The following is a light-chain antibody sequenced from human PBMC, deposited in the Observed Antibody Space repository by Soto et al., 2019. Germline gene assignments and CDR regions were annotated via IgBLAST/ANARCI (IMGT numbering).Light chain of an antibody. Sequence: QSALTQPASVSGSPGQSITISCTGTSSDVGGYNYVSWYQQHPGKAPKLMIYEVTTRPSGVSNRFSGSKSGNTASLTISGLQAEDEADYYCSSYAGISTYVLFGGGTKLTVL. J-gene: IGLJ2*01. V-gene: IGLV2-14*01. CDR2: EVT. CDR3: SSYAGISTYVL. CDR1: SSDVGGYNY.